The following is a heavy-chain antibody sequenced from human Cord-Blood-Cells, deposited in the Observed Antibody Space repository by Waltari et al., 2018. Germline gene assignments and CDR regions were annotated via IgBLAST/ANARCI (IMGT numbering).Heavy chain of an antibody. CDR1: GFTFSSYS. Sequence: EVQLVESGGGLVKPGGSLRLSCAASGFTFSSYSMHWVRQAPGKGLEWVSSISSSSSYIYYADSVKWRFTICRENANNSLYLQMNSLRAEETAVYYCARLGGEYSSSSGGYWGQGTLVTVSS. D-gene: IGHD6-6*01. V-gene: IGHV3-21*01. J-gene: IGHJ4*02. CDR2: ISSSSSYI. CDR3: ARLGGEYSSSSGGY.